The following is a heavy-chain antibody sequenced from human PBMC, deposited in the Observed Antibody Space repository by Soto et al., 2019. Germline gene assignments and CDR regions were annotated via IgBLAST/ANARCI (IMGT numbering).Heavy chain of an antibody. V-gene: IGHV1-18*01. J-gene: IGHJ4*02. D-gene: IGHD2-2*01. CDR1: GDTFASYG. CDR2: INVNNGNT. CDR3: AGGSQVGQGFDY. Sequence: QVQLVQSGAEVKKPGASVKVSCKASGDTFASYGINWVRQAPGQGLEWMGWINVNNGNTNYAQKFQDRVTMTTDTSTTTVYIELRSLRSDDTAVYYCAGGSQVGQGFDYWGQGPLITVSS.